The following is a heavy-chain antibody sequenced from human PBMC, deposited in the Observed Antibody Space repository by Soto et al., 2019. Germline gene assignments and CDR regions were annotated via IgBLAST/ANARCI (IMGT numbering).Heavy chain of an antibody. V-gene: IGHV4-31*03. CDR2: IYYSGST. J-gene: IGHJ5*02. Sequence: KPSETLSLTCTVSGGSISSGGYYWSWIRQHPGKGLEWIGYIYYSGSTYYNPSLKSRVTISVDTSKNQFSLKLSSVTAADTAVYYCARGSYGPPFDPWGQGTLVTVSS. CDR3: ARGSYGPPFDP. CDR1: GGSISSGGYY. D-gene: IGHD5-18*01.